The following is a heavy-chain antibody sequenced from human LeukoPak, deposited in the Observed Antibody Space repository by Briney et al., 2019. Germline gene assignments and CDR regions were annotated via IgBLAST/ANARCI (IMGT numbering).Heavy chain of an antibody. Sequence: GSLRLSCAASGFTFSRFGMHWVRQAPGKGLEWVAVIWYDGSNKYYADSVKGRFTISRDNSKNTLYLEMNSLRAEDTAVYYCARDYYYDSSGYWDYYFDYWGQGTLVSVSS. CDR3: ARDYYYDSSGYWDYYFDY. V-gene: IGHV3-33*01. CDR2: IWYDGSNK. CDR1: GFTFSRFG. D-gene: IGHD3-22*01. J-gene: IGHJ4*02.